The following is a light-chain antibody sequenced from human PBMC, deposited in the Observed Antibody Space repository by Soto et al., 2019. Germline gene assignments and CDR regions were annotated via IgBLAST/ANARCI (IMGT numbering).Light chain of an antibody. CDR1: QNVSSSY. CDR3: QQYGSSPIT. Sequence: EIVLTQSPGTLSLSPGERATLSCRASQNVSSSYLAWYQQKPGQAPRFLINGASSRATGIPDRFSGSGSGTDFTLTISRLEPEDFAGYYCQQYGSSPITFGQGTRLEIK. J-gene: IGKJ5*01. CDR2: GAS. V-gene: IGKV3-20*01.